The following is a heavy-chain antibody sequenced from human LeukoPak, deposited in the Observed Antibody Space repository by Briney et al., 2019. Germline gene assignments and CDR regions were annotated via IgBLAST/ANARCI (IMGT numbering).Heavy chain of an antibody. J-gene: IGHJ4*02. CDR1: GFTFSGYG. CDR2: ISYDGSNK. CDR3: AKTSYGDYAPYYFDY. D-gene: IGHD4-17*01. V-gene: IGHV3-30*18. Sequence: GGSLRLSCAASGFTFSGYGMHWVRQAPGKGLEWVAVISYDGSNKYYADSVKGRFTISRDNSKNTLYLQMNSLRAEDTAVYYCAKTSYGDYAPYYFDYWGQGTLVTVSS.